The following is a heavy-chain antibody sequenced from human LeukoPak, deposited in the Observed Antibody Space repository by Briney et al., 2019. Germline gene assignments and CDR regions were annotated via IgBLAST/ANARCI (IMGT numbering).Heavy chain of an antibody. V-gene: IGHV3-7*04. Sequence: PGGSLRLSCVASGFSFSSFWMTWVRQAPGKGLEWVANIRHDGSEEYCVDSVKGRFTISRDNTKNSLYLQMNSLGAEDTAVYYCARYSLGSFDVWGQGTMVTVSS. CDR1: GFSFSSFW. CDR2: IRHDGSEE. J-gene: IGHJ3*01. CDR3: ARYSLGSFDV. D-gene: IGHD2-21*01.